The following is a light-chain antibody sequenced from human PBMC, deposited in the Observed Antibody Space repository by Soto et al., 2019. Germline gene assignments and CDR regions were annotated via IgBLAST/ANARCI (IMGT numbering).Light chain of an antibody. Sequence: QSVLTQPPSASGTPGQRVTISCSGSSSNFGSNSVSWYQHLPGTAPRLLIYSNNQRPSGVPDRLSGSKSGTSASLAISGLQSEDEAEYYCAAWDDSLKGPGFGGGTKVTVL. CDR1: SSNFGSNS. CDR2: SNN. CDR3: AAWDDSLKGPG. V-gene: IGLV1-44*01. J-gene: IGLJ3*02.